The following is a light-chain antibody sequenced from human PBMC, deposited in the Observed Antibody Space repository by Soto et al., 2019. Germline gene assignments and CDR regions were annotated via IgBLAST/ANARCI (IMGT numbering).Light chain of an antibody. CDR3: SSYTSSSTPHVV. CDR1: SSDVGGYNY. Sequence: QSALTQPRSVSGSPGQSVTISCTGTSSDVGGYNYVSWYQQHPGKAPKLLIYDVSKRPSGVPDRFSGSKSGNTASLTISGLQAEDEADYCCSSYTSSSTPHVVFGGGTKLTVL. CDR2: DVS. J-gene: IGLJ2*01. V-gene: IGLV2-11*01.